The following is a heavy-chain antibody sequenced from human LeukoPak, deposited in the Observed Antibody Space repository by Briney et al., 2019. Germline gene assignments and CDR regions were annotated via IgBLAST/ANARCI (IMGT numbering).Heavy chain of an antibody. Sequence: ASVKVSCKASGYTFTGYYMHWVQQAPGQGLEWMGWINPNSGGTNYAQKFQGRVTMTRDTSISTAYMELSRLRSDDTAVYYCARGRYSSSWSDYWGQGTLVTVSS. D-gene: IGHD6-13*01. CDR3: ARGRYSSSWSDY. CDR2: INPNSGGT. V-gene: IGHV1-2*02. J-gene: IGHJ4*02. CDR1: GYTFTGYY.